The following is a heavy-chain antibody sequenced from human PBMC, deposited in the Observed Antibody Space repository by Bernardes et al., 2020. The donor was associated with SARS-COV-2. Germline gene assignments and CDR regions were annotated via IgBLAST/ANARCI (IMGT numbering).Heavy chain of an antibody. V-gene: IGHV4-59*01. D-gene: IGHD3-10*01. CDR3: AKDNYGSGSYYEFDY. Sequence: LSLTCTVSGGSISSYYWSWIRQPPGKGLEWIGYIYYSGSTNYNPSLKSRVTISVDTSKNQFSLRAEDTAVYYCAKDNYGSGSYYEFDYWGQGTLVTVSS. CDR2: IYYSGST. J-gene: IGHJ4*02. CDR1: GGSISSYY.